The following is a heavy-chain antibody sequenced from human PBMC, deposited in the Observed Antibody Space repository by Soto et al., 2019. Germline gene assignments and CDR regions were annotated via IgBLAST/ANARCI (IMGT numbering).Heavy chain of an antibody. D-gene: IGHD2-21*02. CDR2: ISSSSTAI. J-gene: IGHJ4*02. CDR1: GFCFSSYS. CDR3: LRHTCPDCYSIGY. V-gene: IGHV3-21*01. Sequence: GGSLRLSCAASGFCFSSYSMNWVRQAPGKGLEWVSSISSSSTAIFYGDSVKGRFIISRDNAENSLYLQMNSLRAEDTAVYYYLRHTCPDCYSIGYWGLGTLVTVSS.